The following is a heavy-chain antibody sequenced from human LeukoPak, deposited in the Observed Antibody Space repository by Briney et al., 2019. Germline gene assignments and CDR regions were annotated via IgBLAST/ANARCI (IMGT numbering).Heavy chain of an antibody. D-gene: IGHD3-9*01. CDR3: ARDSADILTGYYSQSHIDY. V-gene: IGHV3-33*01. CDR1: GFTFSSYG. J-gene: IGHJ4*02. Sequence: GGSLRLSCAASGFTFSSYGMHWVRQAPGKGLEWVAVIWYDGSNKYYADSVKGRFTISRDNSKNTLYLQMNSLRAEDTAVYYCARDSADILTGYYSQSHIDYWGQGTLVTVSS. CDR2: IWYDGSNK.